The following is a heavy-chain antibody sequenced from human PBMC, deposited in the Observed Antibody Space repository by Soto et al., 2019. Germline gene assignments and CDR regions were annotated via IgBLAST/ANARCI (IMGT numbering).Heavy chain of an antibody. CDR2: ISSSSSTI. J-gene: IGHJ1*01. CDR3: ARGVGYGDYEYFQH. V-gene: IGHV3-48*01. D-gene: IGHD4-17*01. Sequence: GGSLRLSCAASGFTFSSYSMNWVRTAPGKGLEWVSYISSSSSTIYYADSVKGRFTISRDNAKNPLYLQMNSLRAEDTAVYYCARGVGYGDYEYFQHWGQGTLVTVSS. CDR1: GFTFSSYS.